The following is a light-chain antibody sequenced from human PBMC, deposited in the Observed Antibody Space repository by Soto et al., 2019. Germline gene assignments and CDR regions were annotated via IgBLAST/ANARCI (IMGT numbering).Light chain of an antibody. Sequence: QSALTQPRSVSGSPGQSVTISCTGTSSDVGGYNFVSWYQQHPGKAPKLMIYDVSKRPSGVPDRFSGSKSANTASLTISGLQAEDEADYYCCSYASSYTWVFGTWTKLTVL. CDR3: CSYASSYTWV. V-gene: IGLV2-11*01. J-gene: IGLJ1*01. CDR2: DVS. CDR1: SSDVGGYNF.